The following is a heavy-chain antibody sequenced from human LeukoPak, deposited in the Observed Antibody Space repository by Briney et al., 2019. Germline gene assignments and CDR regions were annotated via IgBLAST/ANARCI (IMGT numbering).Heavy chain of an antibody. Sequence: QTGGSLRLSCAASGFTFSSYEMNWVRQAPGKGLEWVSYISSSGTPIYYADSVKGRFTISRDNAKNSLFLQMNSLRAEDTAVYYCAREKTACGGDCYDSWGQGALVTVSS. CDR3: AREKTACGGDCYDS. V-gene: IGHV3-48*03. CDR2: ISSSGTPI. J-gene: IGHJ4*02. D-gene: IGHD2-21*01. CDR1: GFTFSSYE.